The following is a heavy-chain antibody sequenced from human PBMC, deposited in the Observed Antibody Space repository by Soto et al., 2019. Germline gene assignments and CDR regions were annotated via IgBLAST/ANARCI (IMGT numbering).Heavy chain of an antibody. J-gene: IGHJ4*02. CDR2: IYYSGST. V-gene: IGHV4-31*03. CDR1: GGSISSGGYY. CDR3: ARDLADSSGYYYFDY. Sequence: SETLSLTCNVSGGSISSGGYYWSWIRQHPGKGLEWIGYIYYSGSTYYNPSLKSRVTISVDTSKNQFSLKLSSVTAADTAVYYCARDLADSSGYYYFDYWGQGTLVTVSS. D-gene: IGHD3-22*01.